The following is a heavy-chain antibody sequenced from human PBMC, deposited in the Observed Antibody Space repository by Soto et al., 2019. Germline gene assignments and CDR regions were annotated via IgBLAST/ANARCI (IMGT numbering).Heavy chain of an antibody. Sequence: GGSLRLSCAAPGFSFSNYAMNWVRQAPGKGLEWVSVISGSGGSASYADSVQGRFTISRDNSNNTLYLQMNSLRAEDTAIYSCVREASGWYSRGSFD. CDR1: GFSFSNYA. J-gene: IGHJ3*01. CDR3: VREASGWYSRGSFD. V-gene: IGHV3-23*01. CDR2: ISGSGGSA. D-gene: IGHD6-19*01.